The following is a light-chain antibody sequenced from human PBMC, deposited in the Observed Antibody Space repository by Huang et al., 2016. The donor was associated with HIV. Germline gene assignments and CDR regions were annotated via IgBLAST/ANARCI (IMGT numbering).Light chain of an antibody. V-gene: IGKV3-11*01. Sequence: EIVLTQSPATLSLSPGERATLSCRASQSVSNYLAWYQQKPGQAPRLLIYEASSRAAGIPARFSGSGSGTDVTHTINSLEPEDFAFYYCQQRSNWPPLTFGGGTKVEIK. J-gene: IGKJ4*01. CDR3: QQRSNWPPLT. CDR2: EAS. CDR1: QSVSNY.